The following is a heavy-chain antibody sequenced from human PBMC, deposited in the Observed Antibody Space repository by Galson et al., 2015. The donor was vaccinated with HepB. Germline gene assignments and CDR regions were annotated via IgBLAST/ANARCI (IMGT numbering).Heavy chain of an antibody. V-gene: IGHV4-31*03. CDR3: ARSPSLWFGLLSVPDAFDI. CDR1: GDSISSGTFY. CDR2: VSYSGST. D-gene: IGHD3-10*01. J-gene: IGHJ3*02. Sequence: TLSLTCTVSGDSISSGTFYWSWIRQTPGRGLEWIGHVSYSGSTWYNPSLKSRITISLDTSNSQFSLKLTSVTAADTAVYYCARSPSLWFGLLSVPDAFDIWGQGTMVTVSS.